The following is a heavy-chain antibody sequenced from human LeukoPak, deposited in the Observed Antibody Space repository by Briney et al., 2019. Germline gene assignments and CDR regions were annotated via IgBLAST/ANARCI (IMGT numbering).Heavy chain of an antibody. Sequence: GGSLRLSCAASVFTFSSYSMNGVRQATGKGLEWVSSISSSSSYIYYADSVKGRFTISRDNAKNSLYLQMNSLRAEDTAVYYCARGRGDLVDYWGQGTLVTVSS. D-gene: IGHD4-17*01. CDR1: VFTFSSYS. V-gene: IGHV3-21*01. CDR2: ISSSSSYI. J-gene: IGHJ4*02. CDR3: ARGRGDLVDY.